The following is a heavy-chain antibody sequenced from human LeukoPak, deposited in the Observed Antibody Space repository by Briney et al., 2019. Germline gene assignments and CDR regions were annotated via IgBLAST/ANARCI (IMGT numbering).Heavy chain of an antibody. Sequence: GGSLRLSCAASGFTFSDYYMSWIRQAPGKGLEWVSYISSGGSTIYYADSVKGRFTISRDNAKNSLYLQMNSLRAEDTAVYYCARCLNYYDSSGYYYDYYYGMDVWGQGTTVTVSS. CDR2: ISSGGSTI. CDR3: ARCLNYYDSSGYYYDYYYGMDV. V-gene: IGHV3-11*01. D-gene: IGHD3-22*01. CDR1: GFTFSDYY. J-gene: IGHJ6*02.